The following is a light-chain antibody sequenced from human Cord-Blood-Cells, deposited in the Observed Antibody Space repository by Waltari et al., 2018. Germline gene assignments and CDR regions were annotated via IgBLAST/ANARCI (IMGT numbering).Light chain of an antibody. CDR1: SSDVGGYNY. Sequence: PGQSITISCTGTSSDVGGYNYVSWYQQHPGKAPKLMIYEVSNRPSGVSNRFSGSKSGNTASLTISGLQAEDEADYYCSSYTSSSTLVFGTGTKVTVL. CDR3: SSYTSSSTLV. V-gene: IGLV2-14*01. CDR2: EVS. J-gene: IGLJ1*01.